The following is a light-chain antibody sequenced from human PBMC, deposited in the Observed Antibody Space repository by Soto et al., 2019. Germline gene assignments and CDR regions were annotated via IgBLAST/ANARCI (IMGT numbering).Light chain of an antibody. J-gene: IGKJ3*01. Sequence: DIQMTQSPSSLSASVGDRVTITCQASQDISNYLNWYQQKPGKAPKLLIYDASNLETGVPSRFSGSGSGTDSTFTISSLQPEDIATYYCQQYDNLPPFTFAPGTKVDIK. CDR1: QDISNY. CDR2: DAS. V-gene: IGKV1-33*01. CDR3: QQYDNLPPFT.